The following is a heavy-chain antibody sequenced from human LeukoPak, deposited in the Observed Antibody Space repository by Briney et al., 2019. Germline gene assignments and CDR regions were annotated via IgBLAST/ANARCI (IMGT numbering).Heavy chain of an antibody. D-gene: IGHD5-24*01. CDR2: ISYDGRNE. J-gene: IGHJ4*02. CDR1: GFTFRTYD. V-gene: IGHV3-30*04. CDR3: ARDLKTDGYNYDYFDY. Sequence: PGGSLRLSCSASGFTFRTYDMDWVRQAPGKGLEWVAVISYDGRNEHYADDSVKRRFTISRENSKNTLYLQMNSLRAEDTAVYYCARDLKTDGYNYDYFDYWGQGTLVTVSS.